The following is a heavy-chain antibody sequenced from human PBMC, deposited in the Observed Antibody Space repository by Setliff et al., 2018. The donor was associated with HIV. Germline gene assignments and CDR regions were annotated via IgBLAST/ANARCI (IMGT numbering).Heavy chain of an antibody. V-gene: IGHV4-59*01. Sequence: SETLSLTCTVSGGSISSYYWSWIRQPPGKGLEWIGYIYYSGSTNYNPSLKSRVTISVDTSKNQFSLKLSSVTAADTAVYYCARSYCGGDCYPDYWGQGTLVTVSS. CDR1: GGSISSYY. CDR2: IYYSGST. D-gene: IGHD2-21*02. CDR3: ARSYCGGDCYPDY. J-gene: IGHJ4*02.